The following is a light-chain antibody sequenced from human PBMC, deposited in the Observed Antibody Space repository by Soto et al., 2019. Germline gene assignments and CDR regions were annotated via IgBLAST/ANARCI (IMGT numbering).Light chain of an antibody. CDR2: EVT. V-gene: IGLV2-14*01. Sequence: QSALTQPASVSGSPGQSIAISCTGSSSDIGIYKYVSWYQQHPGKVPKLIIYEVTNRPSGVSNRFSGSKSGNTASLTISGLQAEDEADYYCCSYTGGRTHYVFGPGTKLTVL. CDR3: CSYTGGRTHYV. CDR1: SSDIGIYKY. J-gene: IGLJ1*01.